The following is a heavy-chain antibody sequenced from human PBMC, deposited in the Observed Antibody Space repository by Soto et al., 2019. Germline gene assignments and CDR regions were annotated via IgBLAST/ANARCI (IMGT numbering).Heavy chain of an antibody. CDR2: ISGSGGST. CDR3: AKARITIFGVVISSSYYYMDV. D-gene: IGHD3-3*01. V-gene: IGHV3-23*01. Sequence: VQLLESGGGLVQPGGSLRLSCAASGFTFSSYAMSWVRQAPGKGLEWVSAISGSGGSTYYADSVKGRFTISRDNSKNTLYLQMNSLRAEDTAVYYCAKARITIFGVVISSSYYYMDVWGKGTTVTVSS. CDR1: GFTFSSYA. J-gene: IGHJ6*03.